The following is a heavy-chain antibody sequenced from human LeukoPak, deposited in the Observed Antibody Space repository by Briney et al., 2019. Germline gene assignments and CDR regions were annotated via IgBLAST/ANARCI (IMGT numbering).Heavy chain of an antibody. CDR2: IWYDGSHQ. CDR1: GFIFTDYY. J-gene: IGHJ4*02. D-gene: IGHD6-19*01. Sequence: GGSLRLSCAASGFIFTDYYMTWIRQAPGKGLEWVAVIWYDGSHQYYADSVKGRFTISRDNSKNTLDLQMNSLRAEDTAVYYCAKDGGSGWLDYWGQGTLVTVSS. CDR3: AKDGGSGWLDY. V-gene: IGHV3-30*02.